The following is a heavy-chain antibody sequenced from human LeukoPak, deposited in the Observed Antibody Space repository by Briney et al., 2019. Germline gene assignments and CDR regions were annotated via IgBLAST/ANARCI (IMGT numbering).Heavy chain of an antibody. CDR1: GFTFSSSA. V-gene: IGHV3-23*01. CDR3: AKSGVASTGYGAFDI. Sequence: PGGSLRLSCAGSGFTFSSSAMNWVRQAPGKGLEWVSRISGSGGIIYYADSMKGRFTISRDNSKNTLYLQMNSLRAEDTAVYYCAKSGVASTGYGAFDIWGQGTMVTVSS. J-gene: IGHJ3*02. CDR2: ISGSGGII. D-gene: IGHD6-19*01.